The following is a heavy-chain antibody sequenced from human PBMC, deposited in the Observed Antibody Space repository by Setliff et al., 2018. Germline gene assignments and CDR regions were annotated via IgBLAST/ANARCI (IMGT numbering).Heavy chain of an antibody. CDR1: GGSISSSNW. CDR3: ARGGPTLTISRVLVVSSFDP. J-gene: IGHJ5*02. V-gene: IGHV4-4*02. Sequence: PSETLSLTCAVSGGSISSSNWWSWVRQPPGKGLEWIGEIYHSGNTNYNPSLKSRVTISVDTSKNQFSLKLSSVTAADTATYYCARGGPTLTISRVLVVSSFDPWGQGSRVTVSS. D-gene: IGHD3-3*01. CDR2: IYHSGNT.